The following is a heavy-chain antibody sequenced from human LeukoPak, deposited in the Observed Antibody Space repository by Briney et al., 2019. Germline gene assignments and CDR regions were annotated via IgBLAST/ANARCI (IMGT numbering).Heavy chain of an antibody. V-gene: IGHV1-8*02. D-gene: IGHD6-6*01. J-gene: IGHJ6*02. Sequence: VASVKVSCKASGYTFTSYYMHWVRQATGQGLEWMGWMNPSSGNTGYAQKFQGRVTMTRNTSISTAYMELSSLRSEDTAVYYCARTAGGQLVLDWSHYYYYGMDVWGQGTTVTVSS. CDR2: MNPSSGNT. CDR1: GYTFTSYY. CDR3: ARTAGGQLVLDWSHYYYYGMDV.